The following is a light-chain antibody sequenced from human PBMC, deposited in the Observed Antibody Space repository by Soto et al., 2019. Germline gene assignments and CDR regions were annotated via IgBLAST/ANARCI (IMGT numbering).Light chain of an antibody. CDR1: QSVGSYY. J-gene: IGKJ4*01. CDR2: AAS. Sequence: EVVLTQSPGTLSLSPGERATLSCRASQSVGSYYLAWYQQKPGQAPRLLIYAASTRATGIPERFSGSGSGTDFTLIISSLEPEDFAVHYCQQRSNGLTFGGGTKVDIK. V-gene: IGKV3D-20*02. CDR3: QQRSNGLT.